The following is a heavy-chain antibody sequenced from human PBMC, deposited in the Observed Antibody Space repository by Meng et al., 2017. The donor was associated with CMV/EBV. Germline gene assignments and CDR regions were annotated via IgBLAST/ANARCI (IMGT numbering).Heavy chain of an antibody. CDR2: MNPNSGNT. CDR1: FTSYA. D-gene: IGHD6-13*01. Sequence: FTSYAINWVRQATGQGLEWMGWMNPNSGNTGYAQKFQGRVTITMNTSISTAYMELSSLRSEDTAVYYCARGSAEAGSTGGAAGLFDYWGQGTLVTVSS. V-gene: IGHV1-8*03. CDR3: ARGSAEAGSTGGAAGLFDY. J-gene: IGHJ4*02.